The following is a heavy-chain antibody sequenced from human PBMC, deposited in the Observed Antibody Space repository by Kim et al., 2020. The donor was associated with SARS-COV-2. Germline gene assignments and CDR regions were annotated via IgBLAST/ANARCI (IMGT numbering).Heavy chain of an antibody. CDR3: AVLVTRRTEEPKLDH. V-gene: IGHV3-72*01. CDR1: GFTFSDYY. J-gene: IGHJ4*02. D-gene: IGHD2-21*02. CDR2: IRNIADSYTN. Sequence: GGSLRLSCATSGFTFSDYYMDWVRQAPGKGLEWVARIRNIADSYTNEYVASVKDRFTVSSDDTNDSLYMQTNSLKPEDTAVYYCAVLVTRRTEEPKLDHWHQEILITVSS.